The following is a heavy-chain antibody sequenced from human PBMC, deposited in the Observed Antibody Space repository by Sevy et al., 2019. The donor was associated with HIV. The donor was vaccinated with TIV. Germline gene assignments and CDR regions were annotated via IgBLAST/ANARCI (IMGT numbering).Heavy chain of an antibody. D-gene: IGHD6-13*01. V-gene: IGHV3-21*01. J-gene: IGHJ5*02. Sequence: GWSLRLSCAASGFTFSSYSMNWVRQAPGKGLEWVSSISSSSSDKYYADSVKGRFIISRDNAKNSLYLQMNSLRAEDTAVYYCARGAAAGMGNWFDPWGQGTLVTVSS. CDR3: ARGAAAGMGNWFDP. CDR1: GFTFSSYS. CDR2: ISSSSSDK.